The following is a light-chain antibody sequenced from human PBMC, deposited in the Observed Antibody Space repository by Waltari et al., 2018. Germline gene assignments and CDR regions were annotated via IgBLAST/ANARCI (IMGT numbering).Light chain of an antibody. J-gene: IGLJ3*02. CDR2: RNN. Sequence: QSVMPQPPSASGTPGQRVTIPCSGSSSTIGTTHSHWYQQLPGAAPKLLIDRNNQRPSGVPDRFSVSKSGTSASLAISGLRSEDEADYYCGGWDDSLNGWVFGGGTKLTVL. CDR1: SSTIGTTH. CDR3: GGWDDSLNGWV. V-gene: IGLV1-47*01.